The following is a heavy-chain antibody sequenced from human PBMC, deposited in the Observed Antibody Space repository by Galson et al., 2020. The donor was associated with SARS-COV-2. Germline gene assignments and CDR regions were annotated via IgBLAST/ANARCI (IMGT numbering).Heavy chain of an antibody. D-gene: IGHD3-9*01. CDR3: AKAYYDILTGYLYYYGMDV. J-gene: IGHJ6*02. Sequence: SLRLSCAASGFTFDDYAMHWVRQAPGKGLEWVSGISWNSGSIGYADSVKGRFTISRDNAKNSLYLQMNSLRAEDTALYYCAKAYYDILTGYLYYYGMDVWGQGTTVTFSS. V-gene: IGHV3-9*01. CDR1: GFTFDDYA. CDR2: ISWNSGSI.